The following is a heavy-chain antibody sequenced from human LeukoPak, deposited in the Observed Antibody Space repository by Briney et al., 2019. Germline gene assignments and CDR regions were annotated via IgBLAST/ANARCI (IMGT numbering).Heavy chain of an antibody. D-gene: IGHD5-24*01. Sequence: PGGSLRLSCAASGITFSSYWMSWVRQAPGKGLEWVANIKQDGSEKYYVDSVKGRFTISRDNAKNSLYLQMNSLRAEDTAVYYCEREMATIGLDYWGQGTLVTVSS. CDR2: IKQDGSEK. CDR3: EREMATIGLDY. CDR1: GITFSSYW. V-gene: IGHV3-7*05. J-gene: IGHJ4*02.